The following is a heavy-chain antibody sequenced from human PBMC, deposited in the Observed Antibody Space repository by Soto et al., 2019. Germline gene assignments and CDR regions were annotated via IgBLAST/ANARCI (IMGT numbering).Heavy chain of an antibody. CDR2: INAGNGNT. Sequence: ASVKVSCKASGYTFTSYAMHWVRQAPGQRLEWMGWINAGNGNTKYSQKFQGRVTITRDTSASTAYMELSSLRSEDTAVYYCAIVDSEFYVYDVFDIWGQGSLVTVSS. CDR3: AIVDSEFYVYDVFDI. J-gene: IGHJ3*02. CDR1: GYTFTSYA. V-gene: IGHV1-3*01. D-gene: IGHD5-12*01.